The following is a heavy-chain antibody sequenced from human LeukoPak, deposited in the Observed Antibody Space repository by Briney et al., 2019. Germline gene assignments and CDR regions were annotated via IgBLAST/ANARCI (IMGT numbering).Heavy chain of an antibody. CDR3: AREYGYCSGGSCYSWFDP. Sequence: ASVKVSCKASGYTFTGYYMHWVRQAPEQGLEWMGWINPNSGGTNYAQKFQGRVTMTRDTSISTAYMELSRLRSDDTAVYYCAREYGYCSGGSCYSWFDPWGQGTLVTVSS. V-gene: IGHV1-2*02. D-gene: IGHD2-15*01. J-gene: IGHJ5*02. CDR2: INPNSGGT. CDR1: GYTFTGYY.